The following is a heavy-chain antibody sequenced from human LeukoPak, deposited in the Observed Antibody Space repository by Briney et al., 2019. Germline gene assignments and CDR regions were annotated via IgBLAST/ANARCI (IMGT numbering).Heavy chain of an antibody. J-gene: IGHJ4*02. CDR3: AKDLAVTTNFDY. D-gene: IGHD4-17*01. CDR2: ISGSGGST. V-gene: IGHV3-23*01. Sequence: GGSLRLSCAASGFTFDDYGMSWVRQAPGKGLEWVSAISGSGGSTYYADSVKGRFTISRDNSKNTLYLQMNSLRAEDTAVYYCAKDLAVTTNFDYWGQGTLVTVSS. CDR1: GFTFDDYG.